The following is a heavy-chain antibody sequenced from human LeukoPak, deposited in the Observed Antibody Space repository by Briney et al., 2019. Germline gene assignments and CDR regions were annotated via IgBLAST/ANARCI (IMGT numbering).Heavy chain of an antibody. Sequence: PGGSLRLSCAASGFTFSSYWMTWVRQAPGKGLEWVSNINGDGSIENYVHSVRGRFSIFRDNAKDALYLQMNSLRVDDTAIYYCARDPIVGDTGGGDYWGQGTLGTVSS. CDR3: ARDPIVGDTGGGDY. CDR1: GFTFSSYW. V-gene: IGHV3-7*01. D-gene: IGHD1-26*01. J-gene: IGHJ4*02. CDR2: INGDGSIE.